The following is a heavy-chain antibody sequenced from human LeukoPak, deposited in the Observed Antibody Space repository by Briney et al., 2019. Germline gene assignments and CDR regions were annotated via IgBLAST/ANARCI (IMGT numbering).Heavy chain of an antibody. CDR1: GFTFSSYG. Sequence: PGRSLRLSCAASGFTFSSYGMHWVRRAPGKGLEWVAVISYDGSNKYYADSVKGRFTISRDNSKNTLYLQMNSLRAEDTAVYYCAKDGAYGWGSLDYWGQGTLVTVSS. J-gene: IGHJ4*02. CDR3: AKDGAYGWGSLDY. V-gene: IGHV3-30*18. D-gene: IGHD3-10*01. CDR2: ISYDGSNK.